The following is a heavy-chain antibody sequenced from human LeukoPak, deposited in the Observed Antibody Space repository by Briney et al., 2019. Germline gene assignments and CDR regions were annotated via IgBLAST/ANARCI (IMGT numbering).Heavy chain of an antibody. J-gene: IGHJ4*02. CDR1: GGSISSYY. D-gene: IGHD3-3*01. V-gene: IGHV4-59*05. CDR2: IYYSGST. Sequence: SETLSLTCTVSGGSISSYYWSWIRQPAGKGLEWIGSIYYSGSTYYNPSLKSRVTISVDTSKNQFSLKLSSVTAADTAVYYCARQGLRFLEWLSYFDYWGQGTLVTVSS. CDR3: ARQGLRFLEWLSYFDY.